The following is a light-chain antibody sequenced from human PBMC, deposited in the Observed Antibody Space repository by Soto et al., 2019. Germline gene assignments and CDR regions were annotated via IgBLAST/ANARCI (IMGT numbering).Light chain of an antibody. CDR3: QQYGSSPET. CDR2: GAS. Sequence: EIVLTQSPGTLSLSPGERATLSCRASQSVSSSYLAWYQQKPGQAPRLLIYGASSRATGIPDRFSGSGSGTDFTLTISRLEPEDFAVYYCQQYGSSPETFGGGTKGEIK. J-gene: IGKJ4*01. CDR1: QSVSSSY. V-gene: IGKV3-20*01.